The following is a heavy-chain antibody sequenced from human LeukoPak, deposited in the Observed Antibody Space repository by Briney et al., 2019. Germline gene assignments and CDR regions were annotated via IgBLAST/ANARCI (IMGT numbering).Heavy chain of an antibody. CDR2: ISTTGGST. CDR3: AKDWTTVVTPKGYYFDS. V-gene: IGHV3-23*01. CDR1: GFSFNNYA. D-gene: IGHD4-23*01. J-gene: IGHJ4*02. Sequence: GGSLRLSCAAPGFSFNNYAMSWVRQAPGKGLEWVSAISTTGGSTYYADSVKGRFTISRDNSKNTLSLQMDSLRVEDTAVYYCAKDWTTVVTPKGYYFDSWGQGTLVTVSS.